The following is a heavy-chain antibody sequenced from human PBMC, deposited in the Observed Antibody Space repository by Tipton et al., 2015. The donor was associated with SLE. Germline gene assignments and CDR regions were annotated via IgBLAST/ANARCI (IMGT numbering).Heavy chain of an antibody. J-gene: IGHJ3*02. CDR2: IYYSGST. CDR1: GGSISSYY. Sequence: TLSLTCTVSGGSISSYYWSWIRQPPGKGLEWIGYIYYSGSTNYNPSLKSRVTISVDTSKNQFSLKLSSVTAADTAVYYCAKDGGYSYGLDAFDIWGQGTMVTVSS. V-gene: IGHV4-59*12. D-gene: IGHD5-18*01. CDR3: AKDGGYSYGLDAFDI.